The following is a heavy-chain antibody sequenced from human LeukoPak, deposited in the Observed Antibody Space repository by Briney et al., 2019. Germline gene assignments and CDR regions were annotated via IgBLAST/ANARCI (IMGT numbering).Heavy chain of an antibody. CDR1: SGSISSGGYY. V-gene: IGHV4-31*03. Sequence: SETLSLTCTVTSGSISSGGYYWSWIRQHPGKGLEGIGFTYYTGSTYYNPSLKSRVTISIETSKNQFSLNLTSVTAADTAMYYCARDYQGDYFSYWGQGTLVTVSS. CDR2: TYYTGST. D-gene: IGHD3-16*02. J-gene: IGHJ4*02. CDR3: ARDYQGDYFSY.